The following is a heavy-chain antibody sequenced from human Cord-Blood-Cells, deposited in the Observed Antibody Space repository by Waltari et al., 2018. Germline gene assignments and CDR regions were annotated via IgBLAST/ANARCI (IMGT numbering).Heavy chain of an antibody. CDR2: IFSNDEK. V-gene: IGHV2-26*01. CDR1: GFSLSNARMG. D-gene: IGHD2-2*01. CDR3: ARSQKDIVVVPAAFNWFDP. J-gene: IGHJ5*02. Sequence: QVTLKESGPVLVKPTETLTLTCTVSGFSLSNARMGVSWIRKPPGKALEGLAHIFSNDEKSYSTSLKSRLTISKDTSKSQVVLTMTNMDPVDTATYYCARSQKDIVVVPAAFNWFDPWGQGTLVTVSS.